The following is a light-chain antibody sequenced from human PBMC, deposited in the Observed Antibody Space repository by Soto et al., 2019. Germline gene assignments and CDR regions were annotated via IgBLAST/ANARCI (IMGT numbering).Light chain of an antibody. CDR3: SSYTSSSMLV. CDR2: EVS. CDR1: SSDVGGYNY. V-gene: IGLV2-14*01. Sequence: QSALTQPASVSGSPGQSITISCTGTSSDVGGYNYVSWYQQHQGKAPKLMIYEVSNRPSGVSNRFSDSKSVNTASLTISGLQAEDEADYYCSSYTSSSMLVFGTGIKVTVL. J-gene: IGLJ1*01.